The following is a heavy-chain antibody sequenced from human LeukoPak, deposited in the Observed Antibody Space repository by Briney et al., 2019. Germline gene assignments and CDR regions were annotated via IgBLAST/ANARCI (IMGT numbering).Heavy chain of an antibody. CDR3: ARHYGL. CDR1: GGSISGSSYY. J-gene: IGHJ4*02. D-gene: IGHD3-10*01. Sequence: TLSLTXTVSGGSISGSSYYWGWIRQPPGKGLEWIGSIYYSGSTYYNPSLKSRVTISVDTSKNQFSLKLNSVTATDTAVYYCARHYGLWGQGALVTVSS. V-gene: IGHV4-39*01. CDR2: IYYSGST.